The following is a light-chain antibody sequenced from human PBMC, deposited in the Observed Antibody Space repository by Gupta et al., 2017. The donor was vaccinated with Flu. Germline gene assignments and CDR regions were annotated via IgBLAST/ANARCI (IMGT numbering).Light chain of an antibody. CDR3: QQDYSTPQT. J-gene: IGKJ1*01. V-gene: IGKV4-1*01. Sequence: DIVMSQSPDSLAVSLGARATINCKSSQSVLYSSNNKNYLAWYQQKPGQPPKLLIYWASTRESGVPDRFSGSGSGTDFTLTISSLQAEDVAAYYCQQDYSTPQTFGQGTKVEIK. CDR1: QSVLYSSNNKNY. CDR2: WAS.